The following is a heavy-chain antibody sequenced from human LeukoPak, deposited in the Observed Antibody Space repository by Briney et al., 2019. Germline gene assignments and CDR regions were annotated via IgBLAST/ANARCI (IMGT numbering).Heavy chain of an antibody. Sequence: GGSLRLSWAASGFTFSSYAMLWVRQAPGKGLEWVAVISYDGSNKYYADSVKGRFTISRDNSTNTLYLQMSSLRAQDTAVYFCARGSKLDYDFWSAYKYNWNDVSGRHRAEPFDYWGQGTLVTVSS. D-gene: IGHD3-3*01. CDR3: ARGSKLDYDFWSAYKYNWNDVSGRHRAEPFDY. J-gene: IGHJ4*02. V-gene: IGHV3-30-3*01. CDR1: GFTFSSYA. CDR2: ISYDGSNK.